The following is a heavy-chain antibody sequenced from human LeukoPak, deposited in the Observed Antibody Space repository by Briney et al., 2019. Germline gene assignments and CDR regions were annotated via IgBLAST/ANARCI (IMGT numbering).Heavy chain of an antibody. CDR2: IIPIFGTA. Sequence: ASVKVSCKASGGTFNNYAVSWVRQAPGQGLEWMGGIIPIFGTANYAQKFQGRVTITADESTNTAYMELSSLRSEDTAVYYCARHMWGSGSYYNPEDDEDYYYYYMDVWGKGTTVTVS. CDR1: GGTFNNYA. J-gene: IGHJ6*03. D-gene: IGHD3-10*01. CDR3: ARHMWGSGSYYNPEDDEDYYYYYMDV. V-gene: IGHV1-69*13.